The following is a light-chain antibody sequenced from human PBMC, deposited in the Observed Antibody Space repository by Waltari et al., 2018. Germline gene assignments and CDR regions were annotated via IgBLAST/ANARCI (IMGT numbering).Light chain of an antibody. V-gene: IGLV2-8*01. CDR3: SSYAGSNNWV. CDR1: SSDVGGYNY. CDR2: EVS. Sequence: QSALTQPPSASGSPGQSVTLSCTGTSSDVGGYNYVSWYQQHPGKAPKLMIFEVSKRPSGVPDPVSGSKAGNTASLTVSGLQADDEAHYYCSSYAGSNNWVFGGGTKLTVL. J-gene: IGLJ3*02.